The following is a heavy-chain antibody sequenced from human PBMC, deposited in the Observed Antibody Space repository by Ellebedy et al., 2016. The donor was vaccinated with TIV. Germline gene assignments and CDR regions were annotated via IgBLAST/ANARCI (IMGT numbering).Heavy chain of an antibody. V-gene: IGHV4-4*02. J-gene: IGHJ1*01. CDR2: IYHNGST. Sequence: MPSETLSLTCDVSGGSVRSSNGWSWVRQPQGKGLEWMGEIYHNGSTNYHPSLKSRVTMSVDTSKNQFSLQLSSVTAADTAVYYCAGQTIAAGGTEEYFHHWGQGTLVTVSS. CDR1: GGSVRSSNG. D-gene: IGHD6-13*01. CDR3: AGQTIAAGGTEEYFHH.